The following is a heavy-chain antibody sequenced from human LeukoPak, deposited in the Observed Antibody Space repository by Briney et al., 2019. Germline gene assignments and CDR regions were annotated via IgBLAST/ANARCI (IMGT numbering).Heavy chain of an antibody. Sequence: GGSLRLSCAASGFTFRDYYMIWLRQAPGKGLEWVSYISSSGSTIYYADSVKGRFTTSRDNAKKSLYLQMNSLRAEDTAVYYCARGGIAAAGRYFDYWGQGTLVTVSS. D-gene: IGHD6-13*01. V-gene: IGHV3-11*04. CDR3: ARGGIAAAGRYFDY. J-gene: IGHJ4*02. CDR2: ISSSGSTI. CDR1: GFTFRDYY.